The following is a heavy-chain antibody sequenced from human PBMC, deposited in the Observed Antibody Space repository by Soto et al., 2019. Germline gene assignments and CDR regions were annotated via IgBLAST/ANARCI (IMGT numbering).Heavy chain of an antibody. CDR3: ARGGGSPYHDHEFDY. Sequence: QVQLQESGPGLVKPSETLSLTCSVSGVSTSNHYWTWIRKPPGQGPEGIGCIYYRGTTNYNASFNSRVTISVDTSKNQFSLKLTSVTTADTAVYYCARGGGSPYHDHEFDYWGQGILVTVSS. J-gene: IGHJ4*02. V-gene: IGHV4-59*11. D-gene: IGHD2-2*01. CDR1: GVSTSNHY. CDR2: IYYRGTT.